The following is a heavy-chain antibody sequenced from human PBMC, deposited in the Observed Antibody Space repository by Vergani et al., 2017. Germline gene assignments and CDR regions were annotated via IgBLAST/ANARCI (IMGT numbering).Heavy chain of an antibody. J-gene: IGHJ5*02. CDR3: ARGNANWFDP. CDR2: IKHSGST. V-gene: IGHV4-39*07. CDR1: GGSISSSSYY. Sequence: QMQLQESGPGLVKPSETLSLTCTVSGGSISSSSYYWGWIRQPPGKGLEWIGEIKHSGSTNYNPSLKSRVTISVDTSKNQFSRKLSSGTAADPAVYYCARGNANWFDPWGQGTLVTVSS.